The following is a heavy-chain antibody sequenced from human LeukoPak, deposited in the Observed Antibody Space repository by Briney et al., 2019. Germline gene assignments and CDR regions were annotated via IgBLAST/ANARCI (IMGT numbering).Heavy chain of an antibody. CDR1: GGTFSSYA. D-gene: IGHD3-22*01. CDR2: IIPIFGTA. J-gene: IGHJ4*02. Sequence: SVKVSCKASGGTFSSYAISWVRQAPGQGLEWMGGIIPIFGTANYAQKFQGRVTITADKSASTAYMELSSLRSEDTAVYYCAREGKYYYDSSGYYYAFDYWGQGTLVTASS. CDR3: AREGKYYYDSSGYYYAFDY. V-gene: IGHV1-69*06.